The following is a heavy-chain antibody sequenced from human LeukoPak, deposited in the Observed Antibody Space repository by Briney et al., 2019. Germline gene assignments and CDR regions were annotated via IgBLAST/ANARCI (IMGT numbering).Heavy chain of an antibody. Sequence: SETLSLTCSVSGDSISYFYWSWIRQAAGKGLEWIGRISSSGSTDYNASLKSRVTISVDTSKNQFSLNLTSVTAADTAVYYCARAMSIAARLQTIFDYWGQGTLVTVSS. D-gene: IGHD6-6*01. CDR3: ARAMSIAARLQTIFDY. J-gene: IGHJ4*02. V-gene: IGHV4-4*07. CDR1: GDSISYFY. CDR2: ISSSGST.